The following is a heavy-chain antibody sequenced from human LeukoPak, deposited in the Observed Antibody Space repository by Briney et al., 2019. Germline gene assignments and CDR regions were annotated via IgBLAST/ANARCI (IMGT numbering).Heavy chain of an antibody. V-gene: IGHV3-66*01. Sequence: GGSLRLSCAASGFTVSSNYMSWVRQAPGRGLEWVSVIYSGGSTYYADSVKGRFTISRDNSKNTLYLQMNSLRAEDTAVYYCAREIRAYCGGDCYPHFDYWGQGTLVTVSS. CDR3: AREIRAYCGGDCYPHFDY. CDR1: GFTVSSNY. J-gene: IGHJ4*02. D-gene: IGHD2-21*02. CDR2: IYSGGST.